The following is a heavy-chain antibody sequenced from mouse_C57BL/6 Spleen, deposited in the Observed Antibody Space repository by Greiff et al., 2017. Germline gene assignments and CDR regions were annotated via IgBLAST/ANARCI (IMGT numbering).Heavy chain of an antibody. CDR1: GYTFTSYG. J-gene: IGHJ2*01. CDR2: IYPRSGNT. Sequence: QVQLKESGAELARPGASVKLSCKASGYTFTSYGISWVKQRTGQGLEWIGEIYPRSGNTYYNEKFKGKATLTADKSSSTAYMELHSLTSEDSAVSFCASVYYYCSGYVDYFGYWGQGTTLTVST. CDR3: ASVYYYCSGYVDYFGY. V-gene: IGHV1-81*01. D-gene: IGHD1-1*01.